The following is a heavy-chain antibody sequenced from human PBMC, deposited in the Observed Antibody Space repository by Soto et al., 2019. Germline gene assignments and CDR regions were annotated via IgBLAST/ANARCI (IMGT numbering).Heavy chain of an antibody. CDR1: GGSISSGGYY. Sequence: QVQLQESGPGLVKPSQTLSLTCTVSGGSISSGGYYWSWIRQHPGKGLEWIGYIYYSGNTYYNPSLTSRVAMSVDTSKTQFSLKLSSVTAADTAVYYCARDSAGTAMTFDYWGQGTLVTVSS. CDR2: IYYSGNT. J-gene: IGHJ4*02. CDR3: ARDSAGTAMTFDY. D-gene: IGHD5-18*01. V-gene: IGHV4-31*03.